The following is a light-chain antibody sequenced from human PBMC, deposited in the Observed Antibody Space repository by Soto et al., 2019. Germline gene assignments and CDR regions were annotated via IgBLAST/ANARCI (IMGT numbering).Light chain of an antibody. CDR3: QQRSNWPA. CDR2: DAS. Sequence: EIVLTQSPATLSLSLGERATLSCRASQSVSSYLAWYQQKPGQAPRLLIYDASNRATGIPARFGGSGSGTDFTLTISSLEPEDFAVYYCQQRSNWPAFGGGTKVDIK. CDR1: QSVSSY. V-gene: IGKV3-11*01. J-gene: IGKJ4*01.